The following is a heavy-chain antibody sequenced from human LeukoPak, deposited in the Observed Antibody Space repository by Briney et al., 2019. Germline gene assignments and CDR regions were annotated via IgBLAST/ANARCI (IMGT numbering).Heavy chain of an antibody. D-gene: IGHD6-13*01. Sequence: ASVKVSCKASGYTFTSYAMNWVRQAPGQGLEWMGWINTNTGNPTYAQGLTGRFVFSLDTSVSTAYLQISSLKAEDTAVYYCARDPIAAADFTWDIIDYWGQGTLVTVSS. CDR2: INTNTGNP. V-gene: IGHV7-4-1*02. J-gene: IGHJ4*02. CDR1: GYTFTSYA. CDR3: ARDPIAAADFTWDIIDY.